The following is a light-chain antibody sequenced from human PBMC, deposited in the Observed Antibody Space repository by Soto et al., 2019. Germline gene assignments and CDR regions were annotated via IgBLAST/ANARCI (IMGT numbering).Light chain of an antibody. CDR2: EVS. Sequence: QSVLTQPASVSGSPGQSITISCTGTSSDVGGYNYVSWYQQHPGKAPKLMIYEVSNRPSGVSNRFSGSKSGNTASLTISGLQAEDEADYYCSLYTSSSSYVFGTGTKSPS. CDR1: SSDVGGYNY. V-gene: IGLV2-14*01. CDR3: SLYTSSSSYV. J-gene: IGLJ1*01.